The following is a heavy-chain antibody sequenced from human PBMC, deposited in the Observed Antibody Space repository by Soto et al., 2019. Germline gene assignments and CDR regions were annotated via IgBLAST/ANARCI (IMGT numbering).Heavy chain of an antibody. CDR3: ARQSDYGDDY. CDR1: GGSFIGYY. D-gene: IGHD4-17*01. V-gene: IGHV4-34*01. J-gene: IGHJ4*02. CDR2: INHSGST. Sequence: PSETLYLTCAVYGGSFIGYYWTWIRQPPGTGLEWIGEINHSGSTNYNPSLKSRVTISVDTSKNQFSLKLTSVTAADTAVYYCARQSDYGDDYWGQGTLVTVS.